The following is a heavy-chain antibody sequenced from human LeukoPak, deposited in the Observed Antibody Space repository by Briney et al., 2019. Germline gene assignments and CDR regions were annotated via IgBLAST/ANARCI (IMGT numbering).Heavy chain of an antibody. CDR3: ARAEGAFGGVIVHPFDY. V-gene: IGHV4-39*07. Sequence: SETLSLTCTVSGGSISSSSYYWGWIRQPPGKGLEWIGSLYYSGSTYYDPSLKSRVTISVDTSKNQFSLKLSSVTAADTAVYYCARAEGAFGGVIVHPFDYWGQGTLVTVSS. D-gene: IGHD3-16*02. J-gene: IGHJ4*02. CDR1: GGSISSSSYY. CDR2: LYYSGST.